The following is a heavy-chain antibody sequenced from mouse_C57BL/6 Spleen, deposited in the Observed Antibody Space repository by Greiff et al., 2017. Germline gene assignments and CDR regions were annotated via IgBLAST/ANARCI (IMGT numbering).Heavy chain of an antibody. V-gene: IGHV1-64*01. Sequence: QVQLQQPGAELVKPGASVKLSCKASGYTFTSYWMHWVKQRPGQGLEWIGMIHPNSGSTNYNEKFKDKATLTVDKSSSTAYMQLSSLTSEDSAVYYCAREEDYFDYWGQGTTLTVSS. CDR2: IHPNSGST. J-gene: IGHJ2*01. CDR3: AREEDYFDY. CDR1: GYTFTSYW.